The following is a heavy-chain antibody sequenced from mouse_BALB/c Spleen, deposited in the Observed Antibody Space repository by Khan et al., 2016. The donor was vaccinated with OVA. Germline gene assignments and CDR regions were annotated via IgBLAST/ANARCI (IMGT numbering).Heavy chain of an antibody. Sequence: EVELVEHGGDLVKTGGSLKLSCAASGFTFSTYGMSWVRQTPDKRLEWVATISSGGHYTYYIDSVKGRFTISRDNAKNILYLQMTSLRSEDTAMYYCARLAYYYNSEGFAYWGQGTLVTVSA. CDR2: ISSGGHYT. J-gene: IGHJ3*01. CDR3: ARLAYYYNSEGFAY. CDR1: GFTFSTYG. D-gene: IGHD1-1*02. V-gene: IGHV5-6*01.